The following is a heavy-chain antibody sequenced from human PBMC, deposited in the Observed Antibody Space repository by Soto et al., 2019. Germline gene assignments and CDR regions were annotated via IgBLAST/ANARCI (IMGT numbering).Heavy chain of an antibody. Sequence: SVKVSCKASGFTFTSSAMQWVRQARGQRLEWIGWIVVGSGNTNYAQKFQERVTITRDMSTSTAYMELSSLRSEDTAFFYCARGPRNGPFHHWGQGTLVTVSS. CDR2: IVVGSGNT. CDR1: GFTFTSSA. V-gene: IGHV1-58*02. CDR3: ARGPRNGPFHH. D-gene: IGHD2-8*01. J-gene: IGHJ1*01.